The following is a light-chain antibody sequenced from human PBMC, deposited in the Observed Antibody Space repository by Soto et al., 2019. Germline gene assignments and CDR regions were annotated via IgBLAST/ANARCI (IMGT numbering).Light chain of an antibody. V-gene: IGLV1-40*01. Sequence: QSVLTQPPSVSGAPGQRVTISCTGSSSNIGAGYDVHWYQQLPGTAPKLLVYGDSDRPSEVPGRFSGSKSGPSASLAITGLQAEDEADYYCQSYDSSLSSAIFGGGTQLTVL. CDR2: GDS. J-gene: IGLJ7*01. CDR3: QSYDSSLSSAI. CDR1: SSNIGAGYD.